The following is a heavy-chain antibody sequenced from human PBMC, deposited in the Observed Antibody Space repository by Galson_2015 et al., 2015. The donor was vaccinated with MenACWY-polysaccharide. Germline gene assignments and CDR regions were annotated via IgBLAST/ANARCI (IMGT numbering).Heavy chain of an antibody. CDR3: ARDGHYYGSGSYGWFDP. J-gene: IGHJ5*02. CDR1: GGSITRTSHY. Sequence: TLSLTCSVSGGSITRTSHYWGWIRQSPGKGLEWIASIYDTGRTFYNPSFEGRVTISIDTSKNHFSLNLTSVTAADTAMYFCARDGHYYGSGSYGWFDPWGQGT. V-gene: IGHV4-39*07. CDR2: IYDTGRT. D-gene: IGHD3-10*01.